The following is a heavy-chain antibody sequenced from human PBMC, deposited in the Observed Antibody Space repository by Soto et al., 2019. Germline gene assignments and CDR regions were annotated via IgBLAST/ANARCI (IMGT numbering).Heavy chain of an antibody. CDR2: ISYDGSNK. Sequence: GGSLRLSCAASGFTFSSYGMHWVRQAPGKGLEWVAVISYDGSNKYYADSVKGRFTISRDNSKNTLYLQMNSLRAEDTAVYYCAKGFGELYGDWFDPWGQGTLVTVSS. CDR3: AKGFGELYGDWFDP. CDR1: GFTFSSYG. J-gene: IGHJ5*02. V-gene: IGHV3-30*18. D-gene: IGHD3-10*01.